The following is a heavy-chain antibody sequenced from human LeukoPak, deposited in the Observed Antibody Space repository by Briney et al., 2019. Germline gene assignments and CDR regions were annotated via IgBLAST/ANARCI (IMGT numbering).Heavy chain of an antibody. J-gene: IGHJ4*02. CDR3: AISRSDYGSGSYSLDY. Sequence: GGSLRLSCAASGFTFSSYAMHWVRQAPGKGLEWVAVISYDGSNKYYADSVKGRFTISRDNSKNTLYLQMNSLRAEDTAVYYCAISRSDYGSGSYSLDYWGQGTLVTVSS. CDR2: ISYDGSNK. V-gene: IGHV3-30-3*01. D-gene: IGHD3-10*01. CDR1: GFTFSSYA.